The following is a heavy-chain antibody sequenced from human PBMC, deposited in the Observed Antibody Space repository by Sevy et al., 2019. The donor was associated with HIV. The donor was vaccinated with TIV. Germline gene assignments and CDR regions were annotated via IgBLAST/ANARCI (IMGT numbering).Heavy chain of an antibody. V-gene: IGHV3-48*02. J-gene: IGHJ4*02. CDR2: ISSGGII. CDR1: GFIFSSYD. CDR3: ARDRAWGPDA. Sequence: GGSLRLSCAASGFIFSSYDMNWIRQARGRGLECLAYISSGGIIYYTDVAKGRFTISRDNVKNSVYLQMNSLRDDDSAIYYCARDRAWGPDAWGQGTLVTVSS. D-gene: IGHD7-27*01.